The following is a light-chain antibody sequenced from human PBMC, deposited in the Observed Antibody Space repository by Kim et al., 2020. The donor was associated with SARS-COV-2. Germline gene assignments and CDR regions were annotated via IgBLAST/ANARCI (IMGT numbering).Light chain of an antibody. J-gene: IGLJ3*02. Sequence: VSPGQTASITCSGDRLGDKYASWYQQKPGQSPVLVIYNDSRRPAGIPERFSGSNSGNTATLTISGTQAIDEADYYCQAWDNNNGVFGGGTKLAVL. CDR1: RLGDKY. V-gene: IGLV3-1*01. CDR2: NDS. CDR3: QAWDNNNGV.